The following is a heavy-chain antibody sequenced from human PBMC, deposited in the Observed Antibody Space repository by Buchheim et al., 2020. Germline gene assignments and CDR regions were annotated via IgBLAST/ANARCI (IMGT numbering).Heavy chain of an antibody. Sequence: EVQLLESGGGLVQPGGSLRLSCAASGFTFSSYSMNWVRQAPGKGLEWVSYISSSSSTIYYADSVKGRFTISRDNAKNSLYLQMNSLRAEDTAVYYCASLGDEWMRGNSAYWGQGTL. V-gene: IGHV3-48*01. D-gene: IGHD4-23*01. J-gene: IGHJ4*02. CDR1: GFTFSSYS. CDR2: ISSSSSTI. CDR3: ASLGDEWMRGNSAY.